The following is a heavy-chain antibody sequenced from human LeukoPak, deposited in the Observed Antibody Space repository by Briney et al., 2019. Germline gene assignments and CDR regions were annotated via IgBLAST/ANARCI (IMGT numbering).Heavy chain of an antibody. D-gene: IGHD2-15*01. J-gene: IGHJ3*02. CDR2: IYYSGST. V-gene: IGHV4-59*08. CDR1: GGSISSYY. Sequence: SETLSLTCTVSGGSISSYYWSWIRQPPGKGLEWIGYIYYSGSTNYNPSLKSRVTISVDTSKNQFSLKLSSVTAAVTAVYYYARHKRRVGYCSGGSCPRGAFDIWGQGTMVTVSS. CDR3: ARHKRRVGYCSGGSCPRGAFDI.